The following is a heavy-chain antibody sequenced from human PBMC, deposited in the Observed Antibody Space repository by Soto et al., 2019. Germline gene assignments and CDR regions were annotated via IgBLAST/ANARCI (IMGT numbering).Heavy chain of an antibody. CDR3: AKAYGASHSPFDC. CDR1: GFTFRGYA. V-gene: IGHV3-23*01. Sequence: EEQLLESGGGLAQPGRSLRLSCAASGFTFRGYAMSWVRQAPGKGPEWVSGISGSGDSTYHAKSVKGRFIISRDNSKNTLYLEINSLRAEDTAVYYCAKAYGASHSPFDCWGQGTLVAVSS. J-gene: IGHJ4*02. D-gene: IGHD2-21*01. CDR2: ISGSGDST.